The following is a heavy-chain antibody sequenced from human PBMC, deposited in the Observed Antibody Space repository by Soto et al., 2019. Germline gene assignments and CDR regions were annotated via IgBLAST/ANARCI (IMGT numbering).Heavy chain of an antibody. CDR3: AREQEEVYSRSWATTAPYGMDV. CDR2: IYYSGST. V-gene: IGHV4-30-4*01. J-gene: IGHJ6*02. CDR1: GGSISSGDYY. D-gene: IGHD6-13*01. Sequence: PSETLSLTCTVSGGSISSGDYYWSWIRQPPGKGLEWIGYIYYSGSTYYNPSLKSRVTISVDTSKNQFSLKLSSVTAADTAVYYCAREQEEVYSRSWATTAPYGMDVWGQGTTVTVSS.